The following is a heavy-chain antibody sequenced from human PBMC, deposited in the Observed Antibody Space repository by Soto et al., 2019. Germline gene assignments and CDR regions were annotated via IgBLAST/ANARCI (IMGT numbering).Heavy chain of an antibody. CDR2: ISYDGSNK. Sequence: PGGSLRLSCAASVFTFSTCGMHWVRQAPGKGLEGVAVISYDGSNKFYGDSVKGRFTISRDNSKNTLYLQMKSLRTEDTAVYYCSGAESPDTAYCSLDWGQGTPVTVYS. CDR1: VFTFSTCG. CDR3: SGAESPDTAYCSLD. D-gene: IGHD2-21*02. J-gene: IGHJ4*02. V-gene: IGHV3-30*03.